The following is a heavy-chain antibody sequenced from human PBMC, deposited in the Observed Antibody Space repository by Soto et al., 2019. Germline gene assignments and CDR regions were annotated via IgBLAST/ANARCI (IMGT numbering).Heavy chain of an antibody. J-gene: IGHJ4*02. V-gene: IGHV3-30*18. CDR1: GFTFSSYG. CDR3: AKDNCSGGSCSINDYGDYYDY. Sequence: QVQLVESGGGVVQPGRSLRLSCAASGFTFSSYGMHWVRQAPGKGLEWVAVISYDGSNKYYADSVKGRFTISRDNSKNTLYLQMNSLRAEETAVYYCAKDNCSGGSCSINDYGDYYDYWCQGTLVTVSS. CDR2: ISYDGSNK. D-gene: IGHD2-15*01.